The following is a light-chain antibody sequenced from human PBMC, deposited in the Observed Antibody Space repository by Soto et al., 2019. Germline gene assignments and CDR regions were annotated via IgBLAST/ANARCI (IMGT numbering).Light chain of an antibody. CDR3: QQTYSTPQP. J-gene: IGKJ5*01. Sequence: DIQMTQSPSSLSASVGDRVTITSQASQDISNYLNWYQQKPGKAPKLLIYDASNLETGVPSRFSGSGSGTDFPLTISNVQPEDFATYYCQQTYSTPQPFGQGTRLEIK. CDR2: DAS. CDR1: QDISNY. V-gene: IGKV1-39*01.